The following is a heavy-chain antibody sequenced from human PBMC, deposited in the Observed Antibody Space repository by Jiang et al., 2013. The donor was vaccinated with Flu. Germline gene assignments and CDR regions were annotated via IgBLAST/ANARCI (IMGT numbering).Heavy chain of an antibody. CDR2: IYLGDSDT. CDR1: GHSFTSFW. D-gene: IGHD5-12*01. V-gene: IGHV5-51*03. J-gene: IGHJ3*02. CDR3: ARREGLASLDAFDI. Sequence: GAEVKKPGESLKISCKSSGHSFTSFWIGWVRQMPGKGLEWMGIIYLGDSDTRYSPSFRGQVSISADKSVSTAYLQWNSLKTSDTAIYYCARREGLASLDAFDIWGQGDNGHRLF.